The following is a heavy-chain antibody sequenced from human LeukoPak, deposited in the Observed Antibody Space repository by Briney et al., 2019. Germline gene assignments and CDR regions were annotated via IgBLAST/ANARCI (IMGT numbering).Heavy chain of an antibody. Sequence: GGSLRLSCAASGFTFSSYGMHWVRQAPGKGLEWVAFIRYDGSNKYYADSVKGRFTISRGNSKNTLYLQMNSLKTEDTAVYYCTRDSNSPVGATIEDYWGQGTLVTVSS. J-gene: IGHJ4*02. D-gene: IGHD1-26*01. CDR2: IRYDGSNK. CDR1: GFTFSSYG. CDR3: TRDSNSPVGATIEDY. V-gene: IGHV3-30*02.